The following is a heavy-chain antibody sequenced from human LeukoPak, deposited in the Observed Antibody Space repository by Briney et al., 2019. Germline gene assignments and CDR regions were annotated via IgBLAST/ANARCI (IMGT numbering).Heavy chain of an antibody. J-gene: IGHJ6*02. CDR2: INTNTGSP. Sequence: ASVKVSCKASGYSFSEYGMNWVQQAPGQGLEWMGWINTNTGSPTYGQGFTGRFVFSLDTSVSTAYLQISNLKPEDTAVYFCAREEFPIVGYYGMDVWGQGTTVTVS. V-gene: IGHV7-4-1*02. D-gene: IGHD2-15*01. CDR1: GYSFSEYG. CDR3: AREEFPIVGYYGMDV.